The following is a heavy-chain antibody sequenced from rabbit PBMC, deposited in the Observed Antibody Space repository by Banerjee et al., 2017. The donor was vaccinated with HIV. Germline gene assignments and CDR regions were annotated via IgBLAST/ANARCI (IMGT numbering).Heavy chain of an antibody. V-gene: IGHV1S45*01. CDR1: GFTFSGYW. CDR2: IHTSSGNT. D-gene: IGHD3-1*01. CDR3: ARITDWGLEYFHL. Sequence: QEQLVESGGGLVQPEGSLTLTCTASGFTFSGYWICWVRQAPGKGLEWIACIHTSSGNTVYASWAKGRFTISKTSSTTVTLQMTSLTAADTATYFCARITDWGLEYFHLWGQGTLVTVS. J-gene: IGHJ4*01.